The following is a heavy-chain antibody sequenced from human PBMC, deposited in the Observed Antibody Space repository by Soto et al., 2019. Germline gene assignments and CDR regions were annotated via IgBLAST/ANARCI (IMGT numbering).Heavy chain of an antibody. V-gene: IGHV4-39*01. CDR3: AVVDSTGNWFDP. J-gene: IGHJ5*02. CDR1: GGSISSSDFY. Sequence: QLQLQESGPGLVKPSETLSLTCTVSGGSISSSDFYWVWLRQTPGKGLEFIGSMYYSGTTYYNPSLKSRVTISVDTSKNKFTLKLIWVTAADTAVYYCAVVDSTGNWFDPWGEGALVTVSS. D-gene: IGHD6-25*01. CDR2: MYYSGTT.